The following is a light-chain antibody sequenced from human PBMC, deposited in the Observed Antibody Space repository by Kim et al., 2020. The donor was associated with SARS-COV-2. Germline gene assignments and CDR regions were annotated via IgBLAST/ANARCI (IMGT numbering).Light chain of an antibody. CDR2: DVT. CDR3: SSYTRNNIYV. J-gene: IGLJ1*01. CDR1: NSDISDSKF. V-gene: IGLV2-14*03. Sequence: LTQPASVSGSPGQSITISCTGPNSDISDSKFVSWYQHHPGEAPKLLIFDVTQRSSGVSDRFSASKSGNTASLGISELQPEDEADYYCSSYTRNNIYVFGTGTKVTVL.